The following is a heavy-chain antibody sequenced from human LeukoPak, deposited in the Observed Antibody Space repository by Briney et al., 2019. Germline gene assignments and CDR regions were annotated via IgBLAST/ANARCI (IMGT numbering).Heavy chain of an antibody. Sequence: GGSLRLSCTASGFTVSSNYMSWVRQAPGKGLEWVSVFYASGGTYYADSVKGRFTISRDSSRNTLFLQMNSLRAEDTAVYYCARVSVGSTTWLDPWGQGTLVTVSS. J-gene: IGHJ5*02. CDR2: FYASGGT. CDR1: GFTVSSNY. CDR3: ARVSVGSTTWLDP. V-gene: IGHV3-66*02. D-gene: IGHD1-26*01.